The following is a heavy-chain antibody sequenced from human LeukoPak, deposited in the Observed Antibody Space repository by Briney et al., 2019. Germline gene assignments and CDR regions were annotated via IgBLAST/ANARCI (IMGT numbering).Heavy chain of an antibody. CDR3: ASGFDYSIAAADY. CDR1: GFTFSDYY. D-gene: IGHD6-13*01. J-gene: IGHJ4*02. CDR2: ISSSGSTI. V-gene: IGHV3-11*01. Sequence: GGSLRLSCAASGFTFSDYYMSWIRQAPGKGLEWVSYISSSGSTIYYADSVKGRFTISRDNAKNSLYLQMNSLRAEDTAVYYCASGFDYSIAAADYWGQGTLVTVSS.